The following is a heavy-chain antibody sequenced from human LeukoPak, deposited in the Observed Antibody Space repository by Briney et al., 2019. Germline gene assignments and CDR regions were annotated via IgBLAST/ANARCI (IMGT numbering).Heavy chain of an antibody. CDR2: ISSSSGTI. J-gene: IGHJ5*02. CDR3: ARDQGFRYFDP. D-gene: IGHD3-16*02. V-gene: IGHV3-48*01. CDR1: GLTFSGYA. Sequence: GGSLRLSCAASGLTFSGYAMNWVRQAPGKGLEWVAYISSSSGTIYYTDSVKGRFTISRDNAKNSVFLQMSSLSGGDTAIYYCARDQGFRYFDPWGQGTLVTVSS.